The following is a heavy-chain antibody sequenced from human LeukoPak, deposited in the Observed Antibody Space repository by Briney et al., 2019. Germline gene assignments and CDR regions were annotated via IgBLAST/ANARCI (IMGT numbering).Heavy chain of an antibody. CDR3: AREGSVGAFDI. CDR2: ISYDGSNK. D-gene: IGHD1-26*01. J-gene: IGHJ3*02. CDR1: GFTFSSYA. V-gene: IGHV3-30-3*01. Sequence: GSLRLSCAAPGFTFSSYAMHWVRKAPGTGLEWVAVISYDGSNKYYADSVKGRFTISRDNSKNTLYLQMNSLRAEDTAVYYCAREGSVGAFDIWGQGTMVTVSS.